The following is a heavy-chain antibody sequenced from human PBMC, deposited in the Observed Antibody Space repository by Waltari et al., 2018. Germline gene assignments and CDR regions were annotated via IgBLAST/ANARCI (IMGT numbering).Heavy chain of an antibody. CDR2: ISTSGSA. CDR1: GGSVPTYF. D-gene: IGHD1-26*01. Sequence: VQLQESGPGLGKPSETLSLTCTFSGGSVPTYFWSWVRQPAGKGLEWVGRISTSGSANYSPSLESRVTMSVDRSENQVSLNLHSVTAADTAIYYCARETGTGYYPNYFDYWGQGTPVTVSS. J-gene: IGHJ4*02. V-gene: IGHV4-4*07. CDR3: ARETGTGYYPNYFDY.